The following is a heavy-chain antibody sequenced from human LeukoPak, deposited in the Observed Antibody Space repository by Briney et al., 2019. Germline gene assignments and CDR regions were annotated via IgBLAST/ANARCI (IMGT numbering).Heavy chain of an antibody. D-gene: IGHD3-22*01. CDR3: AKDISLDGSGYYRTFDY. J-gene: IGHJ4*02. V-gene: IGHV3-9*01. CDR2: ISWNSGSI. Sequence: PGGSLRLSCAASGFTFDDYAMHWVRQAPGKGLEWVSGISWNSGSIGYADSVKGRFTISRDNAKNSLYLQMNSLRAEDTALYYCAKDISLDGSGYYRTFDYWGQGTLVTVSS. CDR1: GFTFDDYA.